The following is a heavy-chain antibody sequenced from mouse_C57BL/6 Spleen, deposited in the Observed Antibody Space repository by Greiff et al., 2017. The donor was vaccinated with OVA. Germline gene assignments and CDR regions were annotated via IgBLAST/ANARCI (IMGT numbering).Heavy chain of an antibody. V-gene: IGHV10-1*01. CDR3: VRLYSNAY. J-gene: IGHJ3*01. Sequence: LQESGGGLVQPKGSLKLSCAASGFSFNTYAMNWVRQAPGKGLEWVARIRSKSNNYATYYADSVKDRFTISRDDSESMLYLQMNNLKTEDTAMYYCVRLYSNAYWGQGTLVTVSA. CDR1: GFSFNTYA. D-gene: IGHD2-5*01. CDR2: IRSKSNNYAT.